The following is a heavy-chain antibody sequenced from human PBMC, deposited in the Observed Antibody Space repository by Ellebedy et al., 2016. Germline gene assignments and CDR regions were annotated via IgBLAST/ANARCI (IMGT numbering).Heavy chain of an antibody. CDR2: IRTASSTI. V-gene: IGHV3-48*02. CDR1: GFTFSSYN. J-gene: IGHJ4*02. D-gene: IGHD2-2*01. CDR3: ARDLTFVPGTPFDY. Sequence: GESLKISCVASGFTFSSYNMNWVRQAPGKGLGWVSYIRTASSTIYYADYVKGRFTIARDDATDSVYLQMNSLRDEDTAVYYCARDLTFVPGTPFDYWGQGTLVTVSS.